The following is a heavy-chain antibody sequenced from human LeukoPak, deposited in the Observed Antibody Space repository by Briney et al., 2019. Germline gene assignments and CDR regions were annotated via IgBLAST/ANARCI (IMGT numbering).Heavy chain of an antibody. CDR2: ILSDGSKE. V-gene: IGHV3-33*06. Sequence: GGSLRLSCAASGFTFSSYGMHWVRQAPGKGLEWVAVILSDGSKEFYTDSVKGRFTISRDNSKNTLYLQMNSLRAEDTAVYYCAKDGNYDILTGYWGQGTLVTVSS. CDR3: AKDGNYDILTGY. J-gene: IGHJ4*02. D-gene: IGHD3-9*01. CDR1: GFTFSSYG.